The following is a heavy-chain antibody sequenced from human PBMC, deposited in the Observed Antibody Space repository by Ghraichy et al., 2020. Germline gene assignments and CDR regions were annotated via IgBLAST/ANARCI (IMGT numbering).Heavy chain of an antibody. V-gene: IGHV4-39*07. J-gene: IGHJ4*02. D-gene: IGHD3-16*02. Sequence: SETLSLTCTVSGGSISSSSYYWGWIRQPPGKGLEWIGSIYYSGSTYYNPSLKSRVTISVDTSKNQFSLKLSSVTAADTAVYYCARVVSLGELSTILTDYWGQGTLVTVSS. CDR3: ARVVSLGELSTILTDY. CDR2: IYYSGST. CDR1: GGSISSSSYY.